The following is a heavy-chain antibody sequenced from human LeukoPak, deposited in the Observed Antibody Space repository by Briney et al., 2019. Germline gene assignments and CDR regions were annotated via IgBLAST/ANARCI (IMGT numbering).Heavy chain of an antibody. J-gene: IGHJ4*02. CDR2: IKQDGINK. D-gene: IGHD4-17*01. CDR1: GFTFSTYR. Sequence: GALRLSCAASGFTFSTYRMSWVRQAPGKGLEWVANIKQDGINKYYVDSVKGRFTISRDNAKNSLYLQMNSLRAEDTAVYYCARDPYGDYGGYWGQGTLVTVSS. V-gene: IGHV3-7*01. CDR3: ARDPYGDYGGY.